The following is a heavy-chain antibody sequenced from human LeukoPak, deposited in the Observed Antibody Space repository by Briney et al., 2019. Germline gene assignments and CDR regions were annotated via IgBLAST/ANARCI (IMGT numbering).Heavy chain of an antibody. CDR2: IYYSGST. CDR3: ARDRGRWGVTTDWYFDL. D-gene: IGHD4-11*01. V-gene: IGHV4-59*01. CDR1: GGSISSYY. J-gene: IGHJ2*01. Sequence: SETLSLTCTVSGGSISSYYWSWIRQPPGKGLEWIGYIYYSGSTNYNPSLKSRVTISVDTSKNQFSLKLSSVTAADTAVYYCARDRGRWGVTTDWYFDLWGRGTLVTVSS.